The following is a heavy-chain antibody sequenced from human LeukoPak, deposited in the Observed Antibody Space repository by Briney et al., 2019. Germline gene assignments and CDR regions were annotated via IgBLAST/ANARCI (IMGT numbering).Heavy chain of an antibody. CDR2: INPNSGGT. Sequence: ASVKVSCKASGYTFTGYYMHWVRQAPGQGLEWMGWINPNSGGTNYAQKFQGRVTMTRDTSISTAYLQWSSLKASDTAMYYCARHYVEDAVDYWGQGTLVTVSS. J-gene: IGHJ4*02. CDR3: ARHYVEDAVDY. D-gene: IGHD4-17*01. CDR1: GYTFTGYY. V-gene: IGHV1-2*02.